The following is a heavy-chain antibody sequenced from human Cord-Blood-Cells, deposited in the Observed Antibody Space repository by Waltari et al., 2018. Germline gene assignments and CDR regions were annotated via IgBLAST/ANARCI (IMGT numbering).Heavy chain of an antibody. CDR2: IIPVFGTA. Sequence: SYAISWVRQAPGQGLEWMGGIIPVFGTANYAQKFQGRVTITADESTSTAYMELSSLRSEDTAVYYCARDRQFGRNYDILTGYYYWGQGTLVTVSS. V-gene: IGHV1-69*01. CDR1: SYA. CDR3: ARDRQFGRNYDILTGYYY. D-gene: IGHD3-9*01. J-gene: IGHJ4*02.